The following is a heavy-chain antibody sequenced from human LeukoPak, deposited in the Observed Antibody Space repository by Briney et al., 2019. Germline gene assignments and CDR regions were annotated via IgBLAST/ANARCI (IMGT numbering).Heavy chain of an antibody. CDR3: ATSPTYYYGSGSYYNVSWFNP. V-gene: IGHV1-24*01. J-gene: IGHJ5*02. Sequence: ASAKVSCKVSGYTLTELSMHWVRQAPGKGLEWMGGFDPEDGETIYAQKFQGRVTMTEDTSTDTAYMELSSLRSEDTAVYYCATSPTYYYGSGSYYNVSWFNPWGQGTLVTVSS. D-gene: IGHD3-10*01. CDR1: GYTLTELS. CDR2: FDPEDGET.